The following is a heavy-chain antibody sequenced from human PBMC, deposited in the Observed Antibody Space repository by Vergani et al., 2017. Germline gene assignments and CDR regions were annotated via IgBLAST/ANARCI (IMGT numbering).Heavy chain of an antibody. D-gene: IGHD3-22*01. CDR2: INHSGST. V-gene: IGHV4-34*01. Sequence: QVQLQQWGAGLLKPSETLSLTCAVYGGSFSGYYWNWIRQPPGKGLEWIGEINHSGSTYYNPSLKSRVTISVDTSKNQFSLKLSSVTAADTAVYYCARGGSGYDYYYYYMDVWGKGTTVTVSS. J-gene: IGHJ6*03. CDR1: GGSFSGYY. CDR3: ARGGSGYDYYYYYMDV.